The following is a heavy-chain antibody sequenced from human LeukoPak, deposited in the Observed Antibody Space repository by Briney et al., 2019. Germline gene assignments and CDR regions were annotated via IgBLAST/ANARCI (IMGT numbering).Heavy chain of an antibody. Sequence: PSQTLSLTCAVYGGSFSGYYWSWIRQPPGKGLEWIGEIDHSGSTNYNPSLKSRVTISVDTPKKQFSLKLSSVTAADTAVYYCARGLPGYSSGWYLYWGQGTLVTVSS. V-gene: IGHV4-34*01. CDR2: IDHSGST. D-gene: IGHD6-19*01. J-gene: IGHJ4*02. CDR1: GGSFSGYY. CDR3: ARGLPGYSSGWYLY.